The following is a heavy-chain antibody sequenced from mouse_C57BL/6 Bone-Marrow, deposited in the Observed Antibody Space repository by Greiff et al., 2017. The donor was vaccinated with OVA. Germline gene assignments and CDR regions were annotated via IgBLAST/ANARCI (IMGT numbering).Heavy chain of an antibody. CDR2: IRNKANGYTT. Sequence: EVKLLASGGGLVQPGGSLSLSCAASGFTFTDYYMSWVRQPPGKALEWLGFIRNKANGYTTEYSASVKGRFTISRDNSQSILYLQMNALRAEDSATYYCARYGAPITTVVEDYYYAMDYWGQGTSVTVSS. CDR1: GFTFTDYY. D-gene: IGHD1-1*01. CDR3: ARYGAPITTVVEDYYYAMDY. J-gene: IGHJ4*01. V-gene: IGHV7-3*01.